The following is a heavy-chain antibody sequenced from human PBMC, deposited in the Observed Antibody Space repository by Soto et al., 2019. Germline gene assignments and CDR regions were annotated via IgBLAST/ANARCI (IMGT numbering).Heavy chain of an antibody. Sequence: SETLSLTCAVSGGSISSGGYSWSWIRQPPGKGLEWIGYIYHSGSTYYNPSLKSRVTISVDRSKNQFSLKLSSVTAADTAVYYCAREGLPTHWFDPWGQGTLVTVSS. CDR2: IYHSGST. CDR1: GGSISSGGYS. CDR3: AREGLPTHWFDP. J-gene: IGHJ5*02. V-gene: IGHV4-30-2*01.